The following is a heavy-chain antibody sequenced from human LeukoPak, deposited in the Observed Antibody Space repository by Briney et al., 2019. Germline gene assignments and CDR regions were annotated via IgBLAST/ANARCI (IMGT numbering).Heavy chain of an antibody. J-gene: IGHJ4*02. CDR3: ARDSSMLRGPLVIYYFDF. CDR1: GFTFSSYG. CDR2: ISGSGGST. V-gene: IGHV3-23*01. Sequence: EGSLRLSCAASGFTFSSYGMSWVRQAPGKGLEWVSAISGSGGSTYYADSVKGRFTISRDNSKNTLYLQMNSLRVEDTAVYYCARDSSMLRGPLVIYYFDFWGQGTLVTVSS. D-gene: IGHD3-10*01.